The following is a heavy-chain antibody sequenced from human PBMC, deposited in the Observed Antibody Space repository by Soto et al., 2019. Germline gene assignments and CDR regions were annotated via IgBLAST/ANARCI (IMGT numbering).Heavy chain of an antibody. CDR1: GGTFSSYA. D-gene: IGHD5-18*01. J-gene: IGHJ5*02. V-gene: IGHV1-69*13. CDR3: AADVDTAMSGFDP. Sequence: VASVKVSCKASGGTFSSYAISWVRQAPGQGLEWMGGIIPIFGTANYAQKFQGRVTITADESTSTAYMELSSLRSEDTAVYYCAADVDTAMSGFDPWGQGTLVTVSS. CDR2: IIPIFGTA.